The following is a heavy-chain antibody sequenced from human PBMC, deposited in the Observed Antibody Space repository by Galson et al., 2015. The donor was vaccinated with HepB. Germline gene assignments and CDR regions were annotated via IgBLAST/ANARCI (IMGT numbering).Heavy chain of an antibody. D-gene: IGHD4-17*01. Sequence: TLSLTCTVSGDSINSYFWDWIRQPPGEGLEWIGSISANGNTNYNPSLKSRVTMSVDTSKNQFSLTLSSVTTADTAVYYCAGHSVTTDKDYFNYWGQGTLVTVSS. CDR3: AGHSVTTDKDYFNY. CDR2: ISANGNT. J-gene: IGHJ4*01. V-gene: IGHV4-4*09. CDR1: GDSINSYF.